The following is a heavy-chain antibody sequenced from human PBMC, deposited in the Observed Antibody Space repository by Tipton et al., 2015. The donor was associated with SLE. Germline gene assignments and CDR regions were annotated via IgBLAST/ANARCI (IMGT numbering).Heavy chain of an antibody. D-gene: IGHD5-24*01. J-gene: IGHJ2*01. CDR3: ARRGYKSWYFDL. Sequence: TLSLTCTVAGDSITSDNHFWSWIRQPAGKRLEWIGNVYYVGSTNYNPSLKGRVTISVATSKNQFSLKLRSVTAADTAVYYCARRGYKSWYFDLWGRGALVTVSS. V-gene: IGHV4-61*10. CDR2: VYYVGST. CDR1: GDSITSDNHF.